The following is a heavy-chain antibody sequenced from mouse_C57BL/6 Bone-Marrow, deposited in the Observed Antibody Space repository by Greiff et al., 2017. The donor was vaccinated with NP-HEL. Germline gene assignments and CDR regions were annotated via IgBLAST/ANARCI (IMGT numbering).Heavy chain of an antibody. Sequence: VQLQHSGPELVKPGASVKISCKASGYAFSSSWMNWVKQRPGKGLEWIGRIYPGDGDTNYNGKFKGKATLTADKSSSTAYMQLSSLTSEDSAVYFCASYYGSSPYYYAMDYWGQGTSVTVSS. CDR1: GYAFSSSW. D-gene: IGHD1-1*01. J-gene: IGHJ4*01. CDR2: IYPGDGDT. V-gene: IGHV1-82*01. CDR3: ASYYGSSPYYYAMDY.